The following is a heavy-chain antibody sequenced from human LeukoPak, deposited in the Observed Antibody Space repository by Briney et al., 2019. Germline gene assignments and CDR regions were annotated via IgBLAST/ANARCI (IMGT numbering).Heavy chain of an antibody. Sequence: APVKVSCKASGYTFTSYYMHWVRQAPGQGLEWMGGIIPIFGTANYAQKFQGRVTITTDESTSTAYMELSSLRSEDTAVYYCARGEMEWLFPHAASRNWFDPWGQGTLVTVSS. CDR1: GYTFTSYY. CDR3: ARGEMEWLFPHAASRNWFDP. D-gene: IGHD3-3*01. CDR2: IIPIFGTA. J-gene: IGHJ5*02. V-gene: IGHV1-69*05.